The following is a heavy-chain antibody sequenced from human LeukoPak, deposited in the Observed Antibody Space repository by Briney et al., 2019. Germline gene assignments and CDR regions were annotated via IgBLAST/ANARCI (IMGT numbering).Heavy chain of an antibody. V-gene: IGHV4-59*01. Sequence: SETLSLTCTVSGGSISSYYWTWIRQPPGKGLEWIGYIYYSGSTNYNPSLKSRVTISVDTSKNQFSLKLSSVTAADTAVYYCARDRRYSSSWYSNWFDPWGQGTLVTVSS. CDR3: ARDRRYSSSWYSNWFDP. CDR1: GGSISSYY. D-gene: IGHD6-13*01. CDR2: IYYSGST. J-gene: IGHJ5*02.